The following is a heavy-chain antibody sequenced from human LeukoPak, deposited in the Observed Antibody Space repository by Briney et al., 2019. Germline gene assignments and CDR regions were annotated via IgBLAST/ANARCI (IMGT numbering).Heavy chain of an antibody. Sequence: GGSLRLSCAASGFTFDDYAMHWVRQAPGKGLEWVSGISWNSGSIGYADSVKGRFTISRDNAKNSLYLQMNSLRAEDTALYYCAKALSTAVAGSFDYWGQGTLVTVSS. CDR2: ISWNSGSI. CDR1: GFTFDDYA. CDR3: AKALSTAVAGSFDY. J-gene: IGHJ4*02. D-gene: IGHD6-19*01. V-gene: IGHV3-9*01.